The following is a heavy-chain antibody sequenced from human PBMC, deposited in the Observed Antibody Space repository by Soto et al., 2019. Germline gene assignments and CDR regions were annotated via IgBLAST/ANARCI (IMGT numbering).Heavy chain of an antibody. D-gene: IGHD3-3*01. J-gene: IGHJ4*02. CDR2: ISGSGGST. Sequence: GGSLRLSCAASGFTFSSYAMSWVRQAPGKGLEWVSAISGSGGSTYYADSVKGRFTISRDNSKNTLYLQMNSLRAEDTDVYYCAKGVGYDFWSGYYYFDYWGQGTLVTVSS. V-gene: IGHV3-23*01. CDR1: GFTFSSYA. CDR3: AKGVGYDFWSGYYYFDY.